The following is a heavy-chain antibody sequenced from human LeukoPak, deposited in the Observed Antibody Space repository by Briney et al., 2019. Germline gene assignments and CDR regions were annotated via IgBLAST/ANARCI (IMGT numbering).Heavy chain of an antibody. CDR2: IGDSGATT. Sequence: GGSLRLSCAASGFTLSSYAMAWVRQAPGKGLEWVSDIGDSGATTYYADSVKGRFTISRDNSKNTLYLQMSSLRAEDTAVYFCASFHYYGSGAYYLSYWGQGTLVTVSS. CDR3: ASFHYYGSGAYYLSY. J-gene: IGHJ4*02. D-gene: IGHD3-10*01. CDR1: GFTLSSYA. V-gene: IGHV3-23*01.